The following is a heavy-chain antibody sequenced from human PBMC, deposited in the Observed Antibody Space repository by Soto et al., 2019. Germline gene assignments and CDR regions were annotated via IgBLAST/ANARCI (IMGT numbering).Heavy chain of an antibody. V-gene: IGHV4-34*01. CDR2: ISESGGT. CDR1: GQSFSGHS. Sequence: QVQLQQWGAGLVKPSETLSLSCAVYGQSFSGHSWAWIRQPPGKGLEWIGVISESGGTYYNPSLRSRVTISTATSKNQFSLKLNSVTAADTAAYFCARGSGIVALPGELEDVNYDFWGQGTLVNVSS. D-gene: IGHD1-1*01. CDR3: ARGSGIVALPGELEDVNYDF. J-gene: IGHJ4*02.